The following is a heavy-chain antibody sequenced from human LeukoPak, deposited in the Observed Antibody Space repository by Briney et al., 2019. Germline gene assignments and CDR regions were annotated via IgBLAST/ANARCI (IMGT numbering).Heavy chain of an antibody. Sequence: GGSLRLSCAASGFSFSTYGMHWVRQAPDKGLEWVAIISYDGNDKYYADSVKGRFTISRDNSKNTLYLQMNSLRAEDTAVYYCARDQGYLVLGMGLLLHYWGQGTLVTVSS. D-gene: IGHD3-22*01. CDR1: GFSFSTYG. V-gene: IGHV3-30*03. J-gene: IGHJ4*02. CDR2: ISYDGNDK. CDR3: ARDQGYLVLGMGLLLHY.